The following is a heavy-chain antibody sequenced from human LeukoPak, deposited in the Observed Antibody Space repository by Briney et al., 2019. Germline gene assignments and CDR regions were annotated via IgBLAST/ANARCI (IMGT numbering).Heavy chain of an antibody. J-gene: IGHJ5*02. CDR1: GFTFSSYS. CDR2: ISSSSSYI. Sequence: GGSLRLSCAASGFTFSSYSVNWVRQAPGKGLEWVSSISSSSSYIYYADSVKGRFTISRDNAKNSLYLQMNSLRAEDTAVYYCARDRYSSPLFDPWGQGTLVTVSS. D-gene: IGHD6-13*01. CDR3: ARDRYSSPLFDP. V-gene: IGHV3-21*01.